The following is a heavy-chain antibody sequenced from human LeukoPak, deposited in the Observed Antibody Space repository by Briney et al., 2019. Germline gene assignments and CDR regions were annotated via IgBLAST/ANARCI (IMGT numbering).Heavy chain of an antibody. J-gene: IGHJ6*02. Sequence: ASVKVSCRASGYTFTSYAMHWVRQAPGQRLEWMGWINAGNGNTKYSQKLQGRVTMTTDTSTSTAYMELRSLRSDDTAVYYCARDVGDIVVVPAAILGLGDYYYYGMDVWGQGTTVTVSS. CDR2: INAGNGNT. CDR3: ARDVGDIVVVPAAILGLGDYYYYGMDV. D-gene: IGHD2-2*01. V-gene: IGHV1-3*01. CDR1: GYTFTSYA.